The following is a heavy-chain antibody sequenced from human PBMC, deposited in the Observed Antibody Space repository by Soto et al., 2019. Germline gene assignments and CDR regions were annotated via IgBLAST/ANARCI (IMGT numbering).Heavy chain of an antibody. D-gene: IGHD4-4*01. Sequence: SVKVSCKASGFTFTSSAVQWVRQARGQRLEWIGWIVVGSGNTNYAQKFQERVTITRDMSTSTAYMELSSLRSEDTAVYYCAAVYSNYDFFDYWGQGTLVTVSS. CDR3: AAVYSNYDFFDY. CDR1: GFTFTSSA. V-gene: IGHV1-58*01. J-gene: IGHJ4*02. CDR2: IVVGSGNT.